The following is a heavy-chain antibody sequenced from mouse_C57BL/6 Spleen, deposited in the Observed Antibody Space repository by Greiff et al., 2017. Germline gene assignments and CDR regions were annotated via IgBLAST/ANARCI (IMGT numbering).Heavy chain of an antibody. CDR1: GYTFTSYW. J-gene: IGHJ1*03. Sequence: QVQLQQPGAELVKPGASVKLSCKASGYTFTSYWMHWVKQRPGQGLEWIGMIHPNSGSTNYNEKFKSKATLTVDKSSSTAYMHLSSLTSEDSAVXYCARESSNYYGSSLYWYFDVWGTGTTVTVSS. D-gene: IGHD1-1*01. CDR3: ARESSNYYGSSLYWYFDV. V-gene: IGHV1-64*01. CDR2: IHPNSGST.